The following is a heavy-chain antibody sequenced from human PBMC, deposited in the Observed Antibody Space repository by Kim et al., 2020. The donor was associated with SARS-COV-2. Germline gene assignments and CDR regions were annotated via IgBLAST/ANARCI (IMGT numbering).Heavy chain of an antibody. CDR1: GFNFRVNG. Sequence: GGSLRLSCAASGFNFRVNGMHWVRQAPGKGLEWVAVTSYDGSHETYADSVKGRFTIYRDTSKNTLYLQMNSLRVEDTAVYYCARDGGSGWFPSYYFDNWGLGTRVTVSS. J-gene: IGHJ4*02. V-gene: IGHV3-30*12. D-gene: IGHD6-19*01. CDR3: ARDGGSGWFPSYYFDN. CDR2: TSYDGSHE.